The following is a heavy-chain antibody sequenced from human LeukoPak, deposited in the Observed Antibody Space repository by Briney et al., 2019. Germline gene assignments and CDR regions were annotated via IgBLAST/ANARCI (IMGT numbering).Heavy chain of an antibody. D-gene: IGHD5-24*01. J-gene: IGHJ4*02. V-gene: IGHV4-34*01. CDR1: GGSFSGYY. CDR3: ARDIGRRGGYQRMYYFDY. Sequence: SETLSLTCAVYGGSFSGYYWSWIRQPPGKGLEWIGEINHSGSTNYNPSLKSRVTISVDTSKNQFSLKLSSVTAADTAVYYCARDIGRRGGYQRMYYFDYWGQGTLFTVSS. CDR2: INHSGST.